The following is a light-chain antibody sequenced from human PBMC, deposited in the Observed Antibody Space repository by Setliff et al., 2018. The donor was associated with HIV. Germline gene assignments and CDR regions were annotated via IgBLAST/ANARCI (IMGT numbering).Light chain of an antibody. J-gene: IGLJ3*02. CDR1: SSDVGGYNY. CDR2: DVS. V-gene: IGLV2-14*03. CDR3: SSYTARSTLV. Sequence: QSALTQPASVSGSPGESITISCTGSSSDVGGYNYVSWYQQHPGKAPNLMRYDVSQRPSGVSVCFSGSKSGITASLTNSGIQPEDESDYYCSSYTARSTLVFGGGTKVTVL.